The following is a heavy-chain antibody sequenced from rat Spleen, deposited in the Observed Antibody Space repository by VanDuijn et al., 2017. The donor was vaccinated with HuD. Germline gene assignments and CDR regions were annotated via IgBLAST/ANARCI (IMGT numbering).Heavy chain of an antibody. D-gene: IGHD1-11*01. CDR1: GFTFNNYG. V-gene: IGHV5-29*01. CDR2: ISSDGGRN. J-gene: IGHJ2*01. Sequence: EVQLVESGGGLVQPGRSLKLSCAASGFTFNNYGMAWVRQAPTKGLEWVATISSDGGRNFYRDSVKGRFTISRDNAKSSLYLQMDSLRSGDTATYYCSTRDGGYPHWGQGVMVTVSS. CDR3: STRDGGYPH.